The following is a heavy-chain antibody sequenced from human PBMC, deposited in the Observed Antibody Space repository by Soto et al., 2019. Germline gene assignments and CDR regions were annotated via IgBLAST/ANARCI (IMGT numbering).Heavy chain of an antibody. CDR3: AADIVVVPAAGSAEYFQH. CDR2: ISSSSSTI. CDR1: GFTFSSYS. Sequence: GGSLRLSCAASGFTFSSYSMDWVRQAPGKGLEWVSYISSSSSTIYYADSVKGRFTISRDNAKNSLYLQMNSLRAEDTAVYYCAADIVVVPAAGSAEYFQHWGQGTLVTVSS. D-gene: IGHD2-2*01. V-gene: IGHV3-48*01. J-gene: IGHJ1*01.